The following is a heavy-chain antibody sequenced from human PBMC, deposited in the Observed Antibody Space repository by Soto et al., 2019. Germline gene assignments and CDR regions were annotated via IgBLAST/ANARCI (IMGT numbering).Heavy chain of an antibody. D-gene: IGHD6-6*01. J-gene: IGHJ4*02. CDR1: GGSISSGGYS. Sequence: QLQLQVSGSGLVKPSQTLSLTCAVSGGSISSGGYSWSWIRQPRGKGLEWIGYIYHSGSTYYNPYLKSRVTIPVHTSKNQFSLKLRSVTAADTAVYYCARSTAALSGYFDYWGQGTLVTVSS. CDR3: ARSTAALSGYFDY. V-gene: IGHV4-30-2*01. CDR2: IYHSGST.